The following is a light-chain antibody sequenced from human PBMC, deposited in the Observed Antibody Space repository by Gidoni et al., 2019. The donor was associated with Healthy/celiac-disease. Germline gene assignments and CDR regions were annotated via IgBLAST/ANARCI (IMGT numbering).Light chain of an antibody. CDR2: QAS. Sequence: DIQITQSPSTLSASLGDRVTITCRASQGISSWFAWYQQKPGKAPKLLIYQASSLESGVPSRFSGSGSGTEFTLTISSLQPDDFATYYCQQYNSYSYTFGQGTKLEIK. CDR3: QQYNSYSYT. J-gene: IGKJ2*01. V-gene: IGKV1-5*03. CDR1: QGISSW.